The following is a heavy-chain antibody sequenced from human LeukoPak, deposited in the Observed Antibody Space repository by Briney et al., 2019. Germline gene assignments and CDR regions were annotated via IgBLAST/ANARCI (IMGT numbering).Heavy chain of an antibody. D-gene: IGHD5-24*01. J-gene: IGHJ3*02. Sequence: PWGSLRLSCAASGFTFSNYRMNWVRQAPGKGLEWVSSISSSSIYIYYADSLKGRFTISRDNAKNSLYLQMNSLRAEDTAVYYCARGRDGYNLVDAFDIWGQGIMVTVSS. CDR3: ARGRDGYNLVDAFDI. CDR1: GFTFSNYR. CDR2: ISSSSIYI. V-gene: IGHV3-21*01.